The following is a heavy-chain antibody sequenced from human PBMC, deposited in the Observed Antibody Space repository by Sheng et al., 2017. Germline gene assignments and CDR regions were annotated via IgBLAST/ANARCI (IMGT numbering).Heavy chain of an antibody. D-gene: IGHD1-26*01. Sequence: QVQLVESGGGVVQPGESLRLACAASGFTFSAYGIHWVRQAPGKGLEWVAFIWEDGSDKFYAESVKGRFTIFRDNSKNTVYLQMDSLRPEDTAVYYCVKDLWGASGVGATPDYWG. CDR3: VKDLWGASGVGATPDY. V-gene: IGHV3-30*02. CDR2: IWEDGSDK. CDR1: GFTFSAYG. J-gene: IGHJ4*01.